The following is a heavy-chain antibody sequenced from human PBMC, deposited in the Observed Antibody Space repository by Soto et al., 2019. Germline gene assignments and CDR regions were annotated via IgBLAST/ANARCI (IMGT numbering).Heavy chain of an antibody. CDR3: ARARPIAPFDP. Sequence: PSETLSLTCAVSGGSISSSNWWSWVRQPPGKGLEWIGEIYHSGSTNYNPSLKSRVTISLDKSKNQFSLKLSSLTAADTAVYYCARARPIAPFDPWGQGTLVTVSS. J-gene: IGHJ5*02. D-gene: IGHD6-13*01. CDR1: GGSISSSNW. V-gene: IGHV4-4*02. CDR2: IYHSGST.